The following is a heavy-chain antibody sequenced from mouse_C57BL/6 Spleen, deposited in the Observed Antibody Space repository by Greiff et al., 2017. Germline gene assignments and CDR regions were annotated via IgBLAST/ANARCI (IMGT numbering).Heavy chain of an antibody. V-gene: IGHV5-6*01. J-gene: IGHJ1*03. CDR2: ISSGGSYT. CDR3: ARHTDYGSSYRYFDV. CDR1: GFTFSSYG. D-gene: IGHD1-1*01. Sequence: EVQVVESGGDLVKPGGSLKLSCAASGFTFSSYGMSWVRLTPDKRLAWVATISSGGSYTYYPDSVKGRFTISRDNAKNTLYLQMSSLKSEDTAMYYCARHTDYGSSYRYFDVWGTGTTVTVSS.